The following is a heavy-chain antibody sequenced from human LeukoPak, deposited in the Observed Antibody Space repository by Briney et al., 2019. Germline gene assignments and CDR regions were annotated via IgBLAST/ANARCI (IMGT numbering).Heavy chain of an antibody. CDR3: ARAGQQLVRWWFDP. D-gene: IGHD6-13*01. CDR1: GGSFSGYY. CDR2: INHSGST. Sequence: SETLSLTCAVYGGSFSGYYWSWIRQPPGKGLEWIGEINHSGSTNYNPSLKSRVTMSVDTSKNRFSLKLSSVTAADTAVYYCARAGQQLVRWWFDPWGQGTLVTVSS. J-gene: IGHJ5*02. V-gene: IGHV4-34*01.